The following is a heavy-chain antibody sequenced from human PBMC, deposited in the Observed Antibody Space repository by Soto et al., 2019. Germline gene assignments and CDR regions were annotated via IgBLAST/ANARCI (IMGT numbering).Heavy chain of an antibody. D-gene: IGHD4-17*01. CDR1: GFTFSSYA. Sequence: GSLRLSCAASGFTFSSYAMHWVRQAPGKGLEWVAVISYDGSNKYYADSVKGRFTISRDNSKNTLYLQMNSLRAEDTAVYYCARDLSYGDYPPSYYYYGMDVWGQGTTVTVS. CDR3: ARDLSYGDYPPSYYYYGMDV. V-gene: IGHV3-30-3*01. CDR2: ISYDGSNK. J-gene: IGHJ6*02.